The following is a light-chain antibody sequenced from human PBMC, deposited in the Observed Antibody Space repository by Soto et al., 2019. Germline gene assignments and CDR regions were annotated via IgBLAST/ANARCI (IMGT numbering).Light chain of an antibody. CDR3: QQYGKT. Sequence: EIVLTQSPGTLSLSPGERATLYCRASQSVSSSYLAWYQQKPGQAPRLLIYVASSRATGIPDRFSGSGSGKDFTLIISRLEPEDFAVYYCQQYGKTFGQGTKV. CDR1: QSVSSSY. V-gene: IGKV3-20*01. J-gene: IGKJ1*01. CDR2: VAS.